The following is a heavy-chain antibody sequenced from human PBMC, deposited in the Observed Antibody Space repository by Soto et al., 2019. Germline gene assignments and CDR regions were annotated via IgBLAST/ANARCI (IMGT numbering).Heavy chain of an antibody. CDR3: AREGPPDIAWFDP. D-gene: IGHD2-15*01. V-gene: IGHV1-69*01. J-gene: IGHJ5*02. CDR1: EGTFSIYT. CDR2: SA. Sequence: QGQLVQSGAEVRKPGSSVKLSCKASEGTFSIYTISWVRQAPGQGLEWMGGSANSAQKFHGRLTLTADESTSTVYLELSSLTSDDTAVYYCAREGPPDIAWFDPWGQGTLVSVSS.